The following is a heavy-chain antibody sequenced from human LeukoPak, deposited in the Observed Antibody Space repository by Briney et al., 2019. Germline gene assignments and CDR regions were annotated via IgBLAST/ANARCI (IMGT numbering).Heavy chain of an antibody. CDR1: GFTVSSNY. CDR3: ARIGSTSNYYYYYGMDV. D-gene: IGHD2-2*01. J-gene: IGHJ6*02. Sequence: GGSLRLSCAASGFTVSSNYMSWVRQAPGKGLEWVSVIYSGGSTYYADSVKGRFTISRHNSKNTLYLQMNSLRAEDAAVYYCARIGSTSNYYYYYGMDVWGQGTTVTVSS. CDR2: IYSGGST. V-gene: IGHV3-53*04.